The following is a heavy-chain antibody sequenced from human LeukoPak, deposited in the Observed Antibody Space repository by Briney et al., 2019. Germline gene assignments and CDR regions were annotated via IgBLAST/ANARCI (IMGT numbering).Heavy chain of an antibody. V-gene: IGHV4-39*07. J-gene: IGHJ6*02. CDR3: ARDWRSNGYGMDV. Sequence: SETLSLTCTVSGGSISSSSYYWGWIRQPPGKGLEWIGSIYYSGGTNYNPSLKSRVIISVDTSKNQFSLKLSSVTAADTAVYYCARDWRSNGYGMDVWGQGTTVTVSS. D-gene: IGHD6-25*01. CDR1: GGSISSSSYY. CDR2: IYYSGGT.